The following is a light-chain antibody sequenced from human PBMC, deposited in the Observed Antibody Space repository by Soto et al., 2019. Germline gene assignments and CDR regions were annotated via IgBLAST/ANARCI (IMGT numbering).Light chain of an antibody. CDR1: SSDVGGYNY. CDR3: SSYAGSNSVV. V-gene: IGLV2-8*01. CDR2: EVS. J-gene: IGLJ2*01. Sequence: QSALTQPPSASGSPGQSVTISCTGTSSDVGGYNYVSWYQQHPGKAPKLMIYEVSKWPSGVPDRFSGSKSGNTASLTVSGLQAEDEADYYCSSYAGSNSVVFGGGTKVTVL.